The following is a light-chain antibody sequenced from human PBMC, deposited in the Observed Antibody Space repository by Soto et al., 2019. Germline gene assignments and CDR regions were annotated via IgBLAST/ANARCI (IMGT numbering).Light chain of an antibody. Sequence: QSALTQPASVSGSPGQSIVISCTGTNSDVGDYNYVSWYQQHPGKVPKLVIYDVTTRPSGVSNRFSGSKSGNTASLTISGLQAEDEADYYCSSYTTRDTLEVVFGGGTQLTVL. CDR1: NSDVGDYNY. V-gene: IGLV2-14*03. CDR3: SSYTTRDTLEVV. CDR2: DVT. J-gene: IGLJ2*01.